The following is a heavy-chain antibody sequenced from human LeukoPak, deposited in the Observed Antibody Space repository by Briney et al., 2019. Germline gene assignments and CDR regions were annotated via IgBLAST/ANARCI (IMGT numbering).Heavy chain of an antibody. CDR2: IYTSDNT. V-gene: IGHV4-4*07. D-gene: IGHD3-16*01. Sequence: SGTLSLTCTVSGSSISAYYWTWIRRPAGRGLEWIGRIYTSDNTDYNPSLKSRVIMSVDTSKNQFSLKPTSVTAADTAIYYCARDFDRAGGDYFDYWGQGALVTVSS. CDR1: GSSISAYY. CDR3: ARDFDRAGGDYFDY. J-gene: IGHJ4*02.